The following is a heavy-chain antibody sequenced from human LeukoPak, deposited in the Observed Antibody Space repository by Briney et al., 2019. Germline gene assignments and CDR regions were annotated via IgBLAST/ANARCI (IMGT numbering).Heavy chain of an antibody. CDR1: GGSFSGYY. J-gene: IGHJ5*02. D-gene: IGHD3-10*01. CDR3: ARGKVNYYGSGSYRPTNWFDP. Sequence: SETLSLTCAVYGGSFSGYYWSWIRQPPGKGLEWIGEINHSGSTNYNPSFKSRVTISVDTSKNQFSLKLSSVTAADTAVYYCARGKVNYYGSGSYRPTNWFDPWGQGTLVTVSS. V-gene: IGHV4-34*01. CDR2: INHSGST.